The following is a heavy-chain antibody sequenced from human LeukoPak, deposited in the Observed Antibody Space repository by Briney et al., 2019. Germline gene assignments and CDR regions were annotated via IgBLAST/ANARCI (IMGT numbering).Heavy chain of an antibody. V-gene: IGHV1-2*02. CDR2: INPNSGGT. CDR3: ARSLLRYFESGDY. CDR1: GYTFTGYY. Sequence: ASVKVSRKASGYTFTGYYMHWVRQAPGQGLEWMGWINPNSGGTNYAQKLQGRVTMTTDTSTSTAYMELRSLRSDDTAVYYCARSLLRYFESGDYWGQGTLVTASS. D-gene: IGHD3-9*01. J-gene: IGHJ4*02.